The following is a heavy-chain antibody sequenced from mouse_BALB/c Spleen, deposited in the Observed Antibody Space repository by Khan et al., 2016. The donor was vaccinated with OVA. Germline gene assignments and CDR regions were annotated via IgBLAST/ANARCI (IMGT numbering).Heavy chain of an antibody. CDR3: ARRNYFGYTFAY. V-gene: IGHV1-77*01. Sequence: VQLQESGTELARPGASVNLSCKASGYTFTDFYINWVKQRSGQGLEWIGEISPGSGDTYYNEKFKGKATLTADKSSSTAYMQFSSLTSEASAVYCCARRNYFGYTFAYWGQGTLVTVSA. D-gene: IGHD1-2*01. CDR2: ISPGSGDT. CDR1: GYTFTDFY. J-gene: IGHJ3*01.